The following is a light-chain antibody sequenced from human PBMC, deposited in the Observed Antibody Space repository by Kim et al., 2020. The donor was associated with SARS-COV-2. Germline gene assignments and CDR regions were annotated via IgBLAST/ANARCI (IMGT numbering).Light chain of an antibody. CDR2: GKN. J-gene: IGLJ2*01. Sequence: SSELTQDPAVSVALGQTVRITCRGDSLRSYYATWYQQKAGQAPVLVIYGKNNRPSGIPDRFSGSSSGNTASLTITGAQAEDEADYYCKSRGASGNVVFGG. V-gene: IGLV3-19*01. CDR1: SLRSYY. CDR3: KSRGASGNVV.